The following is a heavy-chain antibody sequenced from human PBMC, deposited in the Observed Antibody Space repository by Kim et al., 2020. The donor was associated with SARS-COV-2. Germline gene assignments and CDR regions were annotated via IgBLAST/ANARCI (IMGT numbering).Heavy chain of an antibody. D-gene: IGHD4-17*01. J-gene: IGHJ3*02. CDR2: ISAYNGNT. V-gene: IGHV1-18*01. Sequence: ASVKVSCKASGYTFTSYGISWVRQAPGQGLEWMGWISAYNGNTNYAQKLQGRVTMTTDTSTSTAYMELRSLRSDDTAVYYCAFHDYGDYADTAAAFDIWGQGTMVTVSS. CDR3: AFHDYGDYADTAAAFDI. CDR1: GYTFTSYG.